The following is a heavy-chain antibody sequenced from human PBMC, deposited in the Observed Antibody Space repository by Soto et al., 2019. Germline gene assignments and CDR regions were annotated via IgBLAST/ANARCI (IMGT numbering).Heavy chain of an antibody. CDR2: IIPISETT. CDR3: ARALLSHSYDSGGYDSYFHAMDV. J-gene: IGHJ6*02. Sequence: SVKVSCKASGGTFSSRDSNWVRQAPGQGLEWMGGIIPISETTNYAQIFQGRVSIVADISTSTAYMELSRLRSEDAAVYYCARALLSHSYDSGGYDSYFHAMDVWGQGTPVTVSS. D-gene: IGHD3-22*01. V-gene: IGHV1-69*06. CDR1: GGTFSSRD.